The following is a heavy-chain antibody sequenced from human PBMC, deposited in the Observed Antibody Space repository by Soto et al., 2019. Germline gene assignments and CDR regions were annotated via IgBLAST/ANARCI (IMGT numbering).Heavy chain of an antibody. V-gene: IGHV4-39*01. D-gene: IGHD2-2*01. CDR1: GGSISSSSYY. CDR2: IYYSGST. Sequence: QLQLQESGPGLVKPSETLSLTCTVSGGSISSSSYYWGWIRQPPGKGLEWIGSIYYSGSTYYNPSLKSRVTISVDTSKNQFSLKLSSVTAADTAVYYCARRKSRRGHAFDIWGQGTMVTVSS. J-gene: IGHJ3*02. CDR3: ARRKSRRGHAFDI.